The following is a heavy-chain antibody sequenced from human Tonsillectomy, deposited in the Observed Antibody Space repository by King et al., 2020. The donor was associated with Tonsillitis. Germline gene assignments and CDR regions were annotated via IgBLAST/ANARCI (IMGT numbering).Heavy chain of an antibody. CDR1: GGTFSSFS. Sequence: QLVQSGPEVKKPGSSVKVSCKPSGGTFSSFSISWVRQAPGQGLEWMGGIIPIFGSTTYAQRLQGRVTITADESTSTAYMELNSLTSEDTAIYYCARDSPDVVRGATRGYFDYWGQGTLVTVSS. D-gene: IGHD3-10*01. CDR2: IIPIFGST. V-gene: IGHV1-69*01. J-gene: IGHJ4*02. CDR3: ARDSPDVVRGATRGYFDY.